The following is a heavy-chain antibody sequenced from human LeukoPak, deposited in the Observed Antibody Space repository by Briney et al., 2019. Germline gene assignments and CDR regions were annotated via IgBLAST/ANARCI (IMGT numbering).Heavy chain of an antibody. CDR2: IYPGDSGP. V-gene: IGHV5-51*01. Sequence: GESLKISCKVSGYSFTSYCIGWVRQMPGKGLEWMGIIYPGDSGPTYSPSFQGQVTISVDKSISTAYLQWSSLQASDTAMYYCGMSGNRVPLQDDVFDVWGQGTMVTVST. J-gene: IGHJ3*01. CDR1: GYSFTSYC. CDR3: GMSGNRVPLQDDVFDV. D-gene: IGHD1-26*01.